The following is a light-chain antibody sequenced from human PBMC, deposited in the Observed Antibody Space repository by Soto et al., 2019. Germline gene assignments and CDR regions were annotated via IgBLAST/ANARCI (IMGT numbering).Light chain of an antibody. V-gene: IGKV1-27*01. CDR3: QKYNSAPLT. Sequence: DIQMTQSASSLSASVGDTVTITCRASLPISNYLAWYQQKPGKIPNILIYAESTLQAGVPYRFSGSGSGTDLNLTISRLQPEDVAAYYCQKYNSAPLTCGGGTKVDIK. J-gene: IGKJ4*01. CDR1: LPISNY. CDR2: AES.